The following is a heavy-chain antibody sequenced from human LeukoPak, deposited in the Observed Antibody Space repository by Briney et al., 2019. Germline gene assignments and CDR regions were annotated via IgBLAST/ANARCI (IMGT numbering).Heavy chain of an antibody. J-gene: IGHJ4*02. Sequence: GGSLRLSCAASGFSFSSHAMCWVRQAPGKGLEWVSSIDISGGSTYYADSVQGRFTISRDNSKNTLYLQMNSLRAEDTAVYYCATGGRSGVAFESWGQGTLVTVSS. V-gene: IGHV3-23*01. CDR1: GFSFSSHA. CDR2: IDISGGST. D-gene: IGHD2-15*01. CDR3: ATGGRSGVAFES.